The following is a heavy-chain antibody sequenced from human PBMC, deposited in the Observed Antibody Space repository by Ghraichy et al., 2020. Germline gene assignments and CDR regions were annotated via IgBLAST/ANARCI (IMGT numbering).Heavy chain of an antibody. Sequence: ASVKVSCKASGYTFTSVTIHWIRQAPAQGLEWMGWINPRTGVAKYAQKFQGRVTMTRDTSVSTAYMDLTSLRSDDTAVYYCVRDGSDYYGPGYWGQGTQVTVSS. V-gene: IGHV1-2*02. D-gene: IGHD3-16*01. CDR2: INPRTGVA. CDR1: GYTFTSVT. CDR3: VRDGSDYYGPGY. J-gene: IGHJ4*02.